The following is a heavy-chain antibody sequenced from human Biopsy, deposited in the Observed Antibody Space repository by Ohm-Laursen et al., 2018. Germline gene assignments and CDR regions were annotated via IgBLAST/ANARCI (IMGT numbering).Heavy chain of an antibody. CDR2: IYYSGGN. Sequence: TLSLTCTVSSGSSYNFFWSWHRQPPGKGLEWIGYIYYSGGNNYNPSIKSRVTISVDRSKNHFSLELSSVTAADTAVYYCARVGVGAPSIDYFDSWGQGALVTVSS. V-gene: IGHV4-59*01. D-gene: IGHD1-26*01. CDR3: ARVGVGAPSIDYFDS. CDR1: SGSSYNFF. J-gene: IGHJ4*02.